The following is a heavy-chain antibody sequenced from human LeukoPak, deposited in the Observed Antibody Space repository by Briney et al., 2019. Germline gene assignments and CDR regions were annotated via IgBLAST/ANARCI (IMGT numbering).Heavy chain of an antibody. V-gene: IGHV4-38-2*01. CDR1: GYSISSDYY. D-gene: IGHD3-22*01. CDR2: IFHSGSI. CDR3: ARMGVSYYYDSSTYYPVAFDV. Sequence: SETLSLTCAVSGYSISSDYYWGWIRQSPVKGLEWIGTIFHSGSIYYNPSLKSRVTLSVDTSKNQFSLKLSSVTAADTAVYYCARMGVSYYYDSSTYYPVAFDVWGQGTMVAVSS. J-gene: IGHJ3*01.